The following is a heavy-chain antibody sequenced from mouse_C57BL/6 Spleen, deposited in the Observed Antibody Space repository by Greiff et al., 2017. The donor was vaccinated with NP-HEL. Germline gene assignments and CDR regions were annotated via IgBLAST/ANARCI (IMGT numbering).Heavy chain of an antibody. CDR3: ARNHYYGSRAWFAY. Sequence: EGQLQQSGPELGKPGASVKITCKASGYTFTDYYMNWVKQRHGKSLEWIGDINPNKGGTSYNQKFKGKATLTVDKSSSTAYMELRSLTSEDSAVYYCARNHYYGSRAWFAYWGQGTLVTVSA. CDR2: INPNKGGT. J-gene: IGHJ3*01. D-gene: IGHD1-1*01. CDR1: GYTFTDYY. V-gene: IGHV1-26*01.